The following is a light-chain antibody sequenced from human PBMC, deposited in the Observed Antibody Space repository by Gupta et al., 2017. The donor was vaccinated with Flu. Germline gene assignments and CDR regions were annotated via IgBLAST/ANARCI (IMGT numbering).Light chain of an antibody. J-gene: IGKJ1*01. Sequence: ISCRSSQSLVYSDGSTVLHWFQQKPGQSPRRLIYLVSHRDSGVPDRFTGSGSGTEFTLKISRVEAEDVGIYFCMQGAHWPWAFGQGTKVEIK. CDR1: QSLVYSDGSTV. CDR3: MQGAHWPWA. CDR2: LVS. V-gene: IGKV2-30*01.